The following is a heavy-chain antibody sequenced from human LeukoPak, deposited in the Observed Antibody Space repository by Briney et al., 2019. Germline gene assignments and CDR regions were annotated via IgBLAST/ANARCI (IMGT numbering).Heavy chain of an antibody. CDR3: ARDSLVGSTTPVFDY. D-gene: IGHD1-26*01. CDR1: RFTFSTYS. J-gene: IGHJ4*02. V-gene: IGHV3-21*04. Sequence: TGGSLRLSCAASRFTFSTYSMNWVRRAPGKGLEWVSSIDSTSTYIYYADSVKGRFTISRDNAKNSLYLQMDSLRAEDTAVYYCARDSLVGSTTPVFDYWGQGTLVTVSS. CDR2: IDSTSTYI.